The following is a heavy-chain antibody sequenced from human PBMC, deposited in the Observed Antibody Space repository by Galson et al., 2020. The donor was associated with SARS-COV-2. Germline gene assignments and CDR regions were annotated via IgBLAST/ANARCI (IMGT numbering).Heavy chain of an antibody. CDR1: GYTFTSYG. J-gene: IGHJ5*02. Sequence: ASVKVSCKASGYTFTSYGISWVRQAPGHGLEWMGWISASNGNTNYAQKLQGRVTMTTDTTTSTAYTELRSLRSDDTAVHYCARAGGAITIFGVVTYNWFDPWGQGTLVTVAS. D-gene: IGHD3-3*01. V-gene: IGHV1-18*01. CDR3: ARAGGAITIFGVVTYNWFDP. CDR2: ISASNGNT.